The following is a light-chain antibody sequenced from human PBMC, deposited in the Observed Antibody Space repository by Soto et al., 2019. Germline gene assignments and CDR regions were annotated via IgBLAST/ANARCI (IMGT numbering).Light chain of an antibody. Sequence: QSALTQPASVSGSPGQSITISCTGTSSDVGRYNYVPWYQHHPGKAPKLLIYEVTKRPSGVSNRFSGSKSGNTASLTISGLQADDEADYYCSSYTTDSTYVFGSGTKVTVL. J-gene: IGLJ1*01. CDR1: SSDVGRYNY. V-gene: IGLV2-14*01. CDR2: EVT. CDR3: SSYTTDSTYV.